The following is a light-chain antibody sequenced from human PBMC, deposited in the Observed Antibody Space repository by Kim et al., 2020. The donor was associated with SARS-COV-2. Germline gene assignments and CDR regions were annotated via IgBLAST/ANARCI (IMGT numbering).Light chain of an antibody. CDR1: SSDVGRYDY. Sequence: QSALTQPRSVSGSPGQSVTISCTGTSSDVGRYDYVSWYQQHPGKVPKLIIYDVNKRPSGVPDRFSGAKSGNTASLTISGLQADDEADYYCCSYAGSYTWLFGEGTK. J-gene: IGLJ3*02. V-gene: IGLV2-11*01. CDR3: CSYAGSYTWL. CDR2: DVN.